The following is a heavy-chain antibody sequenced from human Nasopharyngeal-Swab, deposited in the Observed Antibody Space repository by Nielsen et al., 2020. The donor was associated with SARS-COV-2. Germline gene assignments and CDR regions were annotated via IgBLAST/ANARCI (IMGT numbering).Heavy chain of an antibody. CDR2: VNTDGSAT. D-gene: IGHD5-24*01. V-gene: IGHV3-74*01. Sequence: VRQAPGKGLEWVSRVNTDGSATSYAYSVKGRFTISKDNAKNTLYLQMNGLRGEDTAVYFCAREMAPTRARRAFDVWGQGTMVTVSS. J-gene: IGHJ3*01. CDR3: AREMAPTRARRAFDV.